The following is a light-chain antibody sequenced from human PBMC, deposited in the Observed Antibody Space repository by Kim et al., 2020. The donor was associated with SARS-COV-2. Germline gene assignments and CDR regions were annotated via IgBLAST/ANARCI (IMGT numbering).Light chain of an antibody. CDR1: SSDVGGYNY. J-gene: IGLJ1*01. CDR2: DVS. V-gene: IGLV2-14*03. Sequence: GQSITISCTGTSSDVGGYNYVSWYQQHPDKAPQLMIYDVSNRPSGVPNRFSGSKSGNMASLTISGLQAEDEADYYCSSYTSSSTYVFGTGTKVTVL. CDR3: SSYTSSSTYV.